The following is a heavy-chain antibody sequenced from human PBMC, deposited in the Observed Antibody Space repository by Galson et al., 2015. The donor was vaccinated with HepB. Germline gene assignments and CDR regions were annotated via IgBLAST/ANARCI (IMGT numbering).Heavy chain of an antibody. CDR1: GYTFTGYY. CDR2: INPNSGGT. CDR3: ARGPLPITMIVVTNWFDP. Sequence: SVKVSCKASGYTFTGYYMHWVRQAPGQGLEWMGWINPNSGGTNYAQKFQGRVTMTRDTSISTAYMELSRLRSDDTAVYYCARGPLPITMIVVTNWFDPWGQGTLVTVSS. J-gene: IGHJ5*02. V-gene: IGHV1-2*02. D-gene: IGHD3-22*01.